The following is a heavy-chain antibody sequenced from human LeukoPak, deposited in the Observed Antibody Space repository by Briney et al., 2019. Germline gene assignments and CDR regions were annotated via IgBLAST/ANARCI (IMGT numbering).Heavy chain of an antibody. Sequence: GSLRLSCAASGFLFSSYGIHWVRQAPGKGLEWVAVIWDDGSNKYYVDSVKGRFTISRDKSKNTLYLQMNSLRAKDTAVYYCARGVDYGAFDYWGQGTLVTVSS. J-gene: IGHJ4*02. D-gene: IGHD4/OR15-4a*01. CDR2: IWDDGSNK. CDR3: ARGVDYGAFDY. V-gene: IGHV3-33*01. CDR1: GFLFSSYG.